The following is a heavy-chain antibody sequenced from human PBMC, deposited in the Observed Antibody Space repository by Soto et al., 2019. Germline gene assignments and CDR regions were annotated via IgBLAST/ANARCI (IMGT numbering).Heavy chain of an antibody. J-gene: IGHJ4*02. CDR2: IYHSGST. CDR3: ADISSRLD. D-gene: IGHD3-22*01. CDR1: GGSISSSSYY. Sequence: SETLSLTCTVSGGSISSSSYYWGWIRQPPGKGLEWIGSIYHSGSTYYNPSLKSRVTISVDTSKNQFSLKLSSVTAADTAVYYCADISSRLDWGQGTLVTVSS. V-gene: IGHV4-39*01.